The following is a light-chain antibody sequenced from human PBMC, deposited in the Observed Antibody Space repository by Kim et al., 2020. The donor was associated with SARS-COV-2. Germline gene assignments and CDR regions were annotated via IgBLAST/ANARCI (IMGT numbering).Light chain of an antibody. J-gene: IGLJ2*01. CDR2: RNN. V-gene: IGLV1-47*01. CDR1: SSNIGSNS. Sequence: GQRVTISCSGSSSNIGSNSVNWYQQLPGSAPTFLIYRNNQRPSGVPDRFSGSKSGTSASLAISGLRSEDEADYYCAAWDDSLSGVVFGGGTQLTVL. CDR3: AAWDDSLSGVV.